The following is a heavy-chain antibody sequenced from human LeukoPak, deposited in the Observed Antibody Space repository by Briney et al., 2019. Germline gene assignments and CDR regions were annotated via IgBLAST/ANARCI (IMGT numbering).Heavy chain of an antibody. Sequence: GGSLRLSCAASGFTFSSYWMSWVRQAPGKGLEWVAVISYDGSNKYYADSVKGRFTISRDNSKNTLYLQMNSLRAEDTAVYYCARGVATIGVDYWGQGTLVTVSS. CDR2: ISYDGSNK. V-gene: IGHV3-30*03. CDR3: ARGVATIGVDY. J-gene: IGHJ4*02. D-gene: IGHD5-12*01. CDR1: GFTFSSYW.